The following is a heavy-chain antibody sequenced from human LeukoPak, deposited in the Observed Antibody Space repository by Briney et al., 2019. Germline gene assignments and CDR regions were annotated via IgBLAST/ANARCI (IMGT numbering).Heavy chain of an antibody. CDR3: ARGEEYSSGGRCWLLFDS. CDR2: IYYSGTT. CDR1: GGSISSYY. J-gene: IGHJ4*02. V-gene: IGHV4-59*01. D-gene: IGHD2-15*01. Sequence: SETLSLTCTVSGGSISSYYWSWIRQPPGKGLEWIGYIYYSGTTSYNPSLKSRVTISVDTSKNQFSLKLNSVSAADTAIYYCARGEEYSSGGRCWLLFDSWGQGTLVTVSS.